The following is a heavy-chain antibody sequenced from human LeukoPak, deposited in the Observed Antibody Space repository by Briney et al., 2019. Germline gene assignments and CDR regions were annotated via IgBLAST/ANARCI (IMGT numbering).Heavy chain of an antibody. J-gene: IGHJ5*02. CDR1: GFTFDDYG. CDR2: INWNGGST. D-gene: IGHD6-19*01. Sequence: GGSLRLSCAASGFTFDDYGMSWVRQAPGKGLEWVSGINWNGGSTGYADSVQGRLTISRDNAKNSLYLQMYSLRAEDTALYYCARAGGIAVAGNWFDPWGQGTLVTVSS. CDR3: ARAGGIAVAGNWFDP. V-gene: IGHV3-20*04.